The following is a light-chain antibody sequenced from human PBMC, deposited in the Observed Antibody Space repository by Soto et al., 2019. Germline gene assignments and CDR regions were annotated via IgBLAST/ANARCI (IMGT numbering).Light chain of an antibody. CDR1: QSISSY. Sequence: DIQMTQSPSSLSASVGDRVTITCRASQSISSYLNWYQQKPGKAPKLLIYAASSLQSGVPSRFSCSGSGTDFTLTISSLQPEDFVTYYCLQSYSTPWTFGQGTKVEIK. V-gene: IGKV1-39*01. CDR2: AAS. J-gene: IGKJ1*01. CDR3: LQSYSTPWT.